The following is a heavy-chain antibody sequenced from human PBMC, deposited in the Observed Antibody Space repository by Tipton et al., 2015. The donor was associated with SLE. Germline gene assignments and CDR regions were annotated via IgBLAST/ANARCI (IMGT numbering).Heavy chain of an antibody. Sequence: TLSLTCTVSGGSISSYYWSWIRQPPGKGLEWIGYIYYSGSTNYNPSLKSRVTISVDTSKNQFSLKLSSVTAADTAVYYCARALEAAAPPDCWGQGTLVTVSS. V-gene: IGHV4-59*01. CDR2: IYYSGST. CDR1: GGSISSYY. CDR3: ARALEAAAPPDC. J-gene: IGHJ4*02. D-gene: IGHD6-13*01.